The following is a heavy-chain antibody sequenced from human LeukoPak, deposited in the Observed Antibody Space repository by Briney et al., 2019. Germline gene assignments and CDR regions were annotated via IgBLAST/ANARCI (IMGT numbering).Heavy chain of an antibody. CDR3: ARDGSGYDGALRGTDY. D-gene: IGHD5-12*01. CDR1: GGSISSSSYY. V-gene: IGHV4-39*07. J-gene: IGHJ4*02. CDR2: IYYSGST. Sequence: SETLSLTCTVSGGSISSSSYYWGWIRQPPGKGLEWIGSIYYSGSTYYNPSLKSRVTISVDTSKNQFSLKLSSVTAADTAVYYCARDGSGYDGALRGTDYWGQGTLVTVSS.